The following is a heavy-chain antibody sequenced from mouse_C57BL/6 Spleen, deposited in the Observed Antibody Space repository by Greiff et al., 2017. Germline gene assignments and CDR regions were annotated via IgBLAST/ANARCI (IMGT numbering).Heavy chain of an antibody. Sequence: EVMLVESGGGLVKPGGSVKLSCAASGFTFSSYAMSWVRQTPEKRLEWVGTISDGGSYTYYPDNVKGRFTISRDNAKNNLYLQMSHLKSEDTAMYYCARDEGYYAMDYWGQGTSVTVSS. V-gene: IGHV5-4*01. CDR1: GFTFSSYA. CDR3: ARDEGYYAMDY. J-gene: IGHJ4*01. CDR2: ISDGGSYT.